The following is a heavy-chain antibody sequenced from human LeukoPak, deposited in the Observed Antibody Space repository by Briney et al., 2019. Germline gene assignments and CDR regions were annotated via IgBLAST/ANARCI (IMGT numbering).Heavy chain of an antibody. CDR3: AREGRGSGYDFDC. V-gene: IGHV3-74*03. J-gene: IGHJ4*02. D-gene: IGHD5-12*01. CDR1: GFTFSSYR. CDR2: INSDGSSI. Sequence: GGSLRLSCAASGFTFSSYRMHWVRQAPGKGLVWVSRINSDGSSITYADSVKGRFTISRDNAKNTLYLQMNSLRVEDTAVYYCAREGRGSGYDFDCWGQGTLVTVSS.